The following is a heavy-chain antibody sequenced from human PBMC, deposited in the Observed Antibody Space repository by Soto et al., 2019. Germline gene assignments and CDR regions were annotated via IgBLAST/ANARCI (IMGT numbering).Heavy chain of an antibody. CDR1: GFSFRNYG. Sequence: PGGSLRLSCAAFGFSFRNYGMHWVRQAPGKGLEWVAVIWYDGSIEYYADSVKGRFTMSRDNSKNTLYLQMNSLRAEDTAVYYCARDEYGYSGNNEFFDYWGQGTPVTVSS. CDR3: ARDEYGYSGNNEFFDY. CDR2: IWYDGSIE. J-gene: IGHJ4*02. D-gene: IGHD5-12*01. V-gene: IGHV3-33*01.